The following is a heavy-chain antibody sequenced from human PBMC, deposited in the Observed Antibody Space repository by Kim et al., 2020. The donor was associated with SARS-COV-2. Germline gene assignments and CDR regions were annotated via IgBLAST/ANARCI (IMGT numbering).Heavy chain of an antibody. CDR3: ASVEGGSGWDHDY. J-gene: IGHJ4*02. V-gene: IGHV1-18*01. Sequence: YAPTLQGRVTMTTDTSTSTAYMELRSLRSDDTAVYYCASVEGGSGWDHDYWGQGTLVTVSS. D-gene: IGHD6-19*01.